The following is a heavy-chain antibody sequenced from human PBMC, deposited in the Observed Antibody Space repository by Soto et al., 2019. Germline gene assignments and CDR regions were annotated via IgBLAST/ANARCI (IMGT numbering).Heavy chain of an antibody. D-gene: IGHD6-6*01. Sequence: QVQLQESGPGLVKPSETLSLTCTVSGGSISSYYWSWIRQPPGKGLEWIWYIYYSGSTNYNPSLKSRVTISVDTSKNQFSLKLSSVTAADTAVYYCARQVAAPLYYYGMDVWGQGTTVTVSS. CDR3: ARQVAAPLYYYGMDV. J-gene: IGHJ6*02. CDR1: GGSISSYY. V-gene: IGHV4-59*01. CDR2: IYYSGST.